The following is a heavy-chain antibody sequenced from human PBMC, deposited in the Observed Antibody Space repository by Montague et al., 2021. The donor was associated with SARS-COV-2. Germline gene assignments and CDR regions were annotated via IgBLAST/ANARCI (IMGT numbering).Heavy chain of an antibody. CDR2: IFHTGTP. J-gene: IGHJ5*02. Sequence: TLSLTCSLSGDSISSGGFSWSWIRQPPGKGLEWIGHIFHTGTPHYSPSPKSRVTISIDRSKNQFSLNLDSVTAADAAVYYCARLKVAPNGGWNWFDPWGQGILVTVSS. D-gene: IGHD6-19*01. V-gene: IGHV4-30-2*01. CDR1: GDSISSGGFS. CDR3: ARLKVAPNGGWNWFDP.